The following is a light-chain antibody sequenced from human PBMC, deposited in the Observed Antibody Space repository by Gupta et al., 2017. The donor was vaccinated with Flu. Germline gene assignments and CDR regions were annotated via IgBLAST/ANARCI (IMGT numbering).Light chain of an antibody. CDR3: QQSNTSPPT. J-gene: IGKJ2*01. V-gene: IGKV3-20*01. Sequence: TLSSAPGERSAPSCRARKSVRRTYFAWYQQKPGQAPRLLIYGASNWATGVPDRFSGTGSGTDFTLTISRMEPEDTAVYYCQQSNTSPPTFGQGTKVEIK. CDR2: GAS. CDR1: KSVRRTY.